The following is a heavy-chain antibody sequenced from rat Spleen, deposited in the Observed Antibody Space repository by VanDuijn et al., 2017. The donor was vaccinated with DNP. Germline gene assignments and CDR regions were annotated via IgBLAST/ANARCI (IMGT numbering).Heavy chain of an antibody. CDR1: GFTFSDYY. Sequence: EVQLVESGGDSVQPGRSLKLSCVASGFTFSDYYMAWVRQAPAKGLEWVAYISYDGGSSYNGDSVKGRFTISRDNAKSTLYLQMNSLRSEDMATYYCARHVLPLRVWDYWGQGVMVTVSS. V-gene: IGHV5-22*01. D-gene: IGHD1-4*01. CDR3: ARHVLPLRVWDY. CDR2: ISYDGGSS. J-gene: IGHJ2*01.